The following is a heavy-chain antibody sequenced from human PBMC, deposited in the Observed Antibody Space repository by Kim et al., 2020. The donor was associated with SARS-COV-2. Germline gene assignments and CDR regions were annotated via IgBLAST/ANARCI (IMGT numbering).Heavy chain of an antibody. CDR1: GFTVSSNY. CDR3: ARDIGYYYDSSSG. CDR2: IYSGGST. D-gene: IGHD3-22*01. V-gene: IGHV3-53*01. Sequence: GGSLRLSCAASGFTVSSNYMSWVRQAPGKGLEWVSVIYSGGSTYYADSVKGRFTISRDNSKNTLYLQMNSLRAEDTAVYYCARDIGYYYDSSSGWGQGTLVTVSS. J-gene: IGHJ4*02.